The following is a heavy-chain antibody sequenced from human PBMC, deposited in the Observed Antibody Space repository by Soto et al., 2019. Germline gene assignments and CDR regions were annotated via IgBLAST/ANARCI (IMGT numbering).Heavy chain of an antibody. D-gene: IGHD6-19*01. V-gene: IGHV3-7*03. J-gene: IGHJ4*02. Sequence: GCLRLAGAASGFTFSSYWMSWVRQAPGKGLEWVANIKQDGSEKYYVDSVKGRFTISRDNAKNSLCLQMNSLRAEDTAVYYCAREQWLPHYYFDYWGQGTLVTVSS. CDR3: AREQWLPHYYFDY. CDR2: IKQDGSEK. CDR1: GFTFSSYW.